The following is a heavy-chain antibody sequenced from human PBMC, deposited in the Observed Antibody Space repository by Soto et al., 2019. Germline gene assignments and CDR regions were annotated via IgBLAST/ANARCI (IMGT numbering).Heavy chain of an antibody. Sequence: EVQLVESGGGLVQPGGSLRLSCAASGFTFSNYWMHWVRQAPGKGLVWVSRINSDGSTTAYADSVKGRFTISRDNAKNTLYLQMNSLRAEVTVVYHCARSGGIRSDAFDIWGQGTKVTVSS. J-gene: IGHJ3*02. V-gene: IGHV3-74*01. CDR1: GFTFSNYW. CDR2: INSDGSTT. D-gene: IGHD1-20*01. CDR3: ARSGGIRSDAFDI.